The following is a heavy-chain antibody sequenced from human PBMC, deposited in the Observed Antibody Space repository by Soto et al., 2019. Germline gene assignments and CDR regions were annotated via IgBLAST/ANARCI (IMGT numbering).Heavy chain of an antibody. Sequence: GESLKISCKGSGYSFTSYWIGWVRQMPGKGLEWMGIIYPGDSDTRYSPSFQGQVTISADKSISTAYLQWSSLKASDTAMYYCARGGVGSLYYYGMEVWCQGTTVTVSS. CDR3: ARGGVGSLYYYGMEV. V-gene: IGHV5-51*01. J-gene: IGHJ6*02. CDR2: IYPGDSDT. CDR1: GYSFTSYW. D-gene: IGHD2-8*02.